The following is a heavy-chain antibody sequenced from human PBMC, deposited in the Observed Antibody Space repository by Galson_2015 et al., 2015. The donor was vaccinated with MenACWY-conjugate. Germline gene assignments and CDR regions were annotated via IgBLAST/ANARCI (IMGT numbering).Heavy chain of an antibody. CDR3: ARVASTRGYSYGFDY. CDR1: DFRLSDHY. D-gene: IGHD5-18*01. Sequence: SLRLSCAASDFRLSDHYLGWIRQAPGKGLEWVAYISSSSRFISYADSVKGRFTISRDNAKESLYLEMNSLRAEDTAVYYCARVASTRGYSYGFDYWGQGTLVTVSS. J-gene: IGHJ4*02. CDR2: ISSSSRFI. V-gene: IGHV3-11*06.